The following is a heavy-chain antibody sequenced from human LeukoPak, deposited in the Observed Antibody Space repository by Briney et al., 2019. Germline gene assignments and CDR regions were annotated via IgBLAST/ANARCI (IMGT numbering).Heavy chain of an antibody. D-gene: IGHD2-2*01. CDR2: INPSGGST. CDR3: ARAMGTPSTPIYFDY. V-gene: IGHV1-46*01. Sequence: ASVKVSCKASGYTFTSYYMHWVRQAPGQGLEWMGIINPSGGSTNYAQKFQGRVTITADESTSTAYMELSSLRSEDTAVYYCARAMGTPSTPIYFDYWGQGTLVTVSS. J-gene: IGHJ4*02. CDR1: GYTFTSYY.